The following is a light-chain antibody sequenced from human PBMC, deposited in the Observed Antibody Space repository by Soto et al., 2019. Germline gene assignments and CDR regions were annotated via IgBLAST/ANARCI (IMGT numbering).Light chain of an antibody. Sequence: DIAMTXXPXXXXVXXXEXXSIXCGSSQSLLHSNGYNYLDWYLQKPGQSPQLLIYLGSNRASGVPDRFSGSGSGTDFTLKISRVEAEDVGVYYCMQALQTPLTFGGGTKVDI. V-gene: IGKV2-28*01. J-gene: IGKJ4*01. CDR2: LGS. CDR1: QSLLHSNGYNY. CDR3: MQALQTPLT.